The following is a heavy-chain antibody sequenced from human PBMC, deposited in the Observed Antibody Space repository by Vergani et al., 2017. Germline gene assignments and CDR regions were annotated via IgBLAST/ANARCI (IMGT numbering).Heavy chain of an antibody. V-gene: IGHV4-34*01. D-gene: IGHD7-27*01. J-gene: IGHJ4*02. Sequence: QVQLQQWGAGLLKPSETLSLTCAVYGGSFSGYYWSWIRQPPGKGLEWIGEINHSGSTNYHPSLKSRVTISVDTAKTQFSLKLSSVTAADTAVYYCARPNGGAFDYWGQGTLVTVSS. CDR2: INHSGST. CDR1: GGSFSGYY. CDR3: ARPNGGAFDY.